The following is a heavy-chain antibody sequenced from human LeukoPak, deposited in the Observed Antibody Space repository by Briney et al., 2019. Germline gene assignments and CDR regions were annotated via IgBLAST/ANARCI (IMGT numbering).Heavy chain of an antibody. CDR3: ARTIGSKNAFDL. J-gene: IGHJ3*01. V-gene: IGHV3-74*01. D-gene: IGHD1-26*01. CDR1: GFTFSSYA. CDR2: IDTDGSTT. Sequence: PGGSLRLSCAASGFTFSSYAMHWVRQAPGKGLVWVSRIDTDGSTTTYADSVKGRFTISRDNAKNTLYLQMNSLRAEDTAVYYCARTIGSKNAFDLWGQGTMVTVSS.